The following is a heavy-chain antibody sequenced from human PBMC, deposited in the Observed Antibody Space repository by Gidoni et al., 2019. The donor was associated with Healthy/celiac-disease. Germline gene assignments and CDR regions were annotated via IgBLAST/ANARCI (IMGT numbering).Heavy chain of an antibody. Sequence: GLVWVSRINSDGSSTSYADSVKGRFTISRDNAKNTLYLQMNSLRAEDTAVYYCESTGTTRYYYMDVWGKGTTVTVSS. V-gene: IGHV3-74*01. CDR3: ESTGTTRYYYMDV. D-gene: IGHD1-7*01. CDR2: INSDGSST. J-gene: IGHJ6*03.